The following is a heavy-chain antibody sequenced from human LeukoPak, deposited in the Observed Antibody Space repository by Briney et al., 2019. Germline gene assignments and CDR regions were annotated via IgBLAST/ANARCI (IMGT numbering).Heavy chain of an antibody. CDR3: ARCQGGDYFDY. J-gene: IGHJ4*02. D-gene: IGHD3-16*01. V-gene: IGHV4-59*01. CDR1: GGPISSYY. Sequence: SETLSLTCTVSGGPISSYYWSWIRQPPGKGLEWIGYIYYSGSTNYNPSLKSRVTISVDTSKNQFSLKMRSVTAADTAVYYCARCQGGDYFDYWGQGTLVTVSS. CDR2: IYYSGST.